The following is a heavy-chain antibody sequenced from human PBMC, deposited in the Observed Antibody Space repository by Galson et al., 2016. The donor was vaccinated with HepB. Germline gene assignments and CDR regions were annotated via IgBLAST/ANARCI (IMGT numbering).Heavy chain of an antibody. D-gene: IGHD5-12*01. V-gene: IGHV3-21*01. Sequence: SLRLSCAASGFTFNYYGMIWVRQAPGKGLEWVSFISSHNSNIYYADSVNGRFTISRDNAYNSLYLQMNSLRVEDTAVCYCVRGAGGYAPHFDYWGQGTLVTVSS. J-gene: IGHJ4*02. CDR1: GFTFNYYG. CDR2: ISSHNSNI. CDR3: VRGAGGYAPHFDY.